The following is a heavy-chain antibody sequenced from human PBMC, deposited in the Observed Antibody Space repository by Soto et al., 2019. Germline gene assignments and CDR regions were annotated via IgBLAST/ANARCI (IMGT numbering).Heavy chain of an antibody. CDR2: IIPIFGTA. Sequence: SVKVSCKASGGTFSSYAVSWVRQAPGQGPEWMGGIIPIFGTANYAQKFQGRVTITADKSTSTAYMELSSLRSEDTAVYYCAREVVATYYYYGMDVWGQGTTVTVSS. CDR3: AREVVATYYYYGMDV. D-gene: IGHD2-15*01. J-gene: IGHJ6*02. V-gene: IGHV1-69*06. CDR1: GGTFSSYA.